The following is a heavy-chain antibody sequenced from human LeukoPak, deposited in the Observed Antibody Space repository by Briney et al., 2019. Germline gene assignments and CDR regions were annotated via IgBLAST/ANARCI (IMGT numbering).Heavy chain of an antibody. CDR1: GFTFSGSA. Sequence: GGSLRLSCAASGFTFSGSAVHWVRQASGKGLEWVGRIRSTANGYATAYAASVKGRFTISRDDSKNTAYLQMDSLKTEDTAVYYCTGNYYGSGSYADFDYWGQGTLVTVSS. CDR3: TGNYYGSGSYADFDY. J-gene: IGHJ4*02. V-gene: IGHV3-73*01. D-gene: IGHD3-10*01. CDR2: IRSTANGYAT.